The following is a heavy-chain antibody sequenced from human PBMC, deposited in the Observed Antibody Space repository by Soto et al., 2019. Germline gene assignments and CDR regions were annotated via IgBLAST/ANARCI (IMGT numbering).Heavy chain of an antibody. CDR1: GGTFSSYA. CDR2: IIPIFGTA. J-gene: IGHJ5*02. Sequence: ASVKVSCKASGGTFSSYAISWVRQAPGQGLEWMGGIIPIFGTANYAQKFQGRVTITADESTSTAYMELSSLRSEDTAVYYCAREGRKNQLLYNWFDPWGQGTLVTVSS. CDR3: AREGRKNQLLYNWFDP. D-gene: IGHD2-2*02. V-gene: IGHV1-69*13.